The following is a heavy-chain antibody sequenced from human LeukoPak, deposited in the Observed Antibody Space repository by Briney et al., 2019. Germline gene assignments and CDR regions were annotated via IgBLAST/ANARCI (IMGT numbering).Heavy chain of an antibody. CDR1: GFTFTSSA. D-gene: IGHD2-8*02. V-gene: IGHV1-58*01. CDR3: ARVGSGDYYYYYGMDV. Sequence: GASVKVSCQASGFTFTSSAVQWVRPARGHRLEWKGWIVVGSSNTNYAQKLQGRVTMTTDTSTSTAYMELRSLRCDDTAVYYCARVGSGDYYYYYGMDVWGQGTTVTVSS. CDR2: IVVGSSNT. J-gene: IGHJ6*02.